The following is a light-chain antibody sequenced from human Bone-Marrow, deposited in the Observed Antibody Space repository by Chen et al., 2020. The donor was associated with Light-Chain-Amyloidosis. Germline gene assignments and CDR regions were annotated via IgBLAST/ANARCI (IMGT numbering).Light chain of an antibody. CDR3: CSYAGSSTFVV. J-gene: IGLJ2*01. CDR2: EGS. CDR1: SSDVGSYNL. V-gene: IGLV2-23*01. Sequence: QSALTQPASVSGSPGPSITISCAGTSSDVGSYNLVSWYQQHPDKAPKLMIYEGSKRPSGVSNRFSGSKSGNTASLTISGLQAEDEADYYCCSYAGSSTFVVFGGGTKLTVL.